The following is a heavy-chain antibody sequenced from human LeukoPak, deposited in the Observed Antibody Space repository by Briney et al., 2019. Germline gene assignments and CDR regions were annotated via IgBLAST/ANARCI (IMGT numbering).Heavy chain of an antibody. J-gene: IGHJ4*02. CDR2: IHHTGTT. CDR1: GASITSYS. Sequence: PSETLSLTCTVSGASITSYSWNWIRQPPGKGLEWIAYIHHTGTTNYNPSLKSRVTISVDTSKNQFSLKLSSVTAADTAVYYCARGVYIAAAQYGYWGQGTLVTVSS. CDR3: ARGVYIAAAQYGY. V-gene: IGHV4-59*01. D-gene: IGHD6-13*01.